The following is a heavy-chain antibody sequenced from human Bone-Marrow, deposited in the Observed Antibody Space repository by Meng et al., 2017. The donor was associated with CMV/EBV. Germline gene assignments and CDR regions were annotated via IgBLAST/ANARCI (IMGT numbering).Heavy chain of an antibody. V-gene: IGHV4-59*01. CDR1: GGSIISYY. J-gene: IGHJ2*01. D-gene: IGHD3-3*01. CDR2: FYNSGST. CDR3: ARGGLGYDFWSGYYPIYWYFDL. Sequence: CTVPGGSIISYYWSWFRQPPGKGLEWIGYFYNSGSTNYNTSLKSRVTISVDTSKNQFSLKLSPVTAAVTAVYYCARGGLGYDFWSGYYPIYWYFDLWGRGTLVTVSS.